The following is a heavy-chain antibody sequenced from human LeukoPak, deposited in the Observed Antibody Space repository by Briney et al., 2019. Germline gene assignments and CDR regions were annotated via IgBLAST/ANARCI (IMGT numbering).Heavy chain of an antibody. Sequence: KPSETLSLTCTVSGYSISTAYYWGWIRQPPGKGLESIGSIHHSGSTYYNPSLKSRVTISVDTSKNQFSLKLRSVTAADTAVYYCARASMVGAFDIWGQGTMVTVSS. V-gene: IGHV4-38-2*02. CDR2: IHHSGST. CDR3: ARASMVGAFDI. J-gene: IGHJ3*02. D-gene: IGHD3-10*01. CDR1: GYSISTAYY.